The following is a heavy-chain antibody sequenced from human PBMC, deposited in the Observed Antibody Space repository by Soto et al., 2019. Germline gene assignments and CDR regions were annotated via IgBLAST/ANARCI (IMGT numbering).Heavy chain of an antibody. CDR1: GYTFTSYG. V-gene: IGHV1-18*01. CDR3: ARVLPPFDP. CDR2: INAYNGNT. J-gene: IGHJ5*02. Sequence: QVQLVQSGAEVKKPGASVKVSCKASGYTFTSYGISWVRQAPGQGLEWLGWINAYNGNTNYAQKLQGRVTMTTDTPTSPAYMELRGLRSADTAGYYWARVLPPFDPWGQGTLVTVSS.